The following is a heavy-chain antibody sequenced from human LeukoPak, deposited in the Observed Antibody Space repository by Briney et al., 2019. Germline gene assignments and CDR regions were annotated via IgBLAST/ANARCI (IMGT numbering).Heavy chain of an antibody. D-gene: IGHD4-23*01. Sequence: ASVKVSCKASGGTFSSSTISWVRQAPGQGLEWMGRIIPILGIANYAQKFQGRVTITADKSTSTAYMELSSLRSEDTAVYYCAREYGGNNYYYYGMDVWGQGTTVTVSS. V-gene: IGHV1-69*04. CDR2: IIPILGIA. CDR3: AREYGGNNYYYYGMDV. J-gene: IGHJ6*02. CDR1: GGTFSSST.